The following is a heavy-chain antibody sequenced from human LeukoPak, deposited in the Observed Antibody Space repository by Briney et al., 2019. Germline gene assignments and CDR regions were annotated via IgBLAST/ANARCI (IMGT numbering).Heavy chain of an antibody. CDR1: GGSFNGFY. J-gene: IGHJ4*02. CDR3: ARGYRAPQTFYSYHYFDY. V-gene: IGHV4-34*01. Sequence: SETLSLTRALYGGSFNGFYWNWIRQPPGKGLEWIGEINHFGSTNYHPSLKSRVTISGDTSKKQFSLKVNSVTAADTAVYYCARGYRAPQTFYSYHYFDYWAQGTLVTVSS. CDR2: INHFGST. D-gene: IGHD5-18*01.